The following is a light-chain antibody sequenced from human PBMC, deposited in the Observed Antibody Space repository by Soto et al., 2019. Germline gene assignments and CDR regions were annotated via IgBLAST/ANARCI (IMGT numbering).Light chain of an antibody. CDR3: QQHINWPLT. V-gene: IGKV3-11*01. CDR1: QTASSS. CDR2: EVS. J-gene: IGKJ4*01. Sequence: EIVLTQSPSTLSLSPVERATLSCRASQTASSSLAWYQQKPGQAPRLLIYEVSNRATGIPARFSGSGSGADFTLTISSLEPGDFALYYCQQHINWPLTFGGGTKVDIK.